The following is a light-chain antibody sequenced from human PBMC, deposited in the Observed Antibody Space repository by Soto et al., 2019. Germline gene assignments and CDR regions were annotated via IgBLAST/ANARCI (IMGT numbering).Light chain of an antibody. Sequence: EILTTQSPATLSVSPGERATLSCRASQSVSSNLAWYQQKPGQAPRLLIYGASTRATGIPARFSGSGSGTDFTLIINSLEPEDVAIYYCQQYGGSPRITFGQGTRVDI. V-gene: IGKV3-15*01. J-gene: IGKJ5*01. CDR3: QQYGGSPRIT. CDR1: QSVSSN. CDR2: GAS.